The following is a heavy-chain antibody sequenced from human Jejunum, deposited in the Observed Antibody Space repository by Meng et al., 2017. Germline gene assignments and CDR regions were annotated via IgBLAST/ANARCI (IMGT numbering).Heavy chain of an antibody. CDR1: GGSLHNNNY. CDR2: ISDGGST. Sequence: QGRRQEAVQGPVKPSGTRSLTCAVSGGSLHNNNYWSWVRQPPGKGLEWIGEISDGGSTSYNPSLKNRVTISIDKSKSQFSLKLSSVTAADTAVYFCAKNGYCSGGRCSSDTSFDPWGQGTLVTVSS. CDR3: AKNGYCSGGRCSSDTSFDP. J-gene: IGHJ5*02. D-gene: IGHD2-15*01. V-gene: IGHV4-4*02.